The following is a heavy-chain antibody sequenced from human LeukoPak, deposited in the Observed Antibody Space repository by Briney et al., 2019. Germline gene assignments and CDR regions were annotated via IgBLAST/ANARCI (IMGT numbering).Heavy chain of an antibody. Sequence: LAGGSLRLSCAASGFTVSSNYMSWVRQAPGKGLEWVSVIYSGGTTNYADSVKGRFTISRDNSKNTMYLQMNSLRAEDTALYYCARDRSGSYPNWFDPWGQGTLVTVSS. J-gene: IGHJ5*02. CDR3: ARDRSGSYPNWFDP. D-gene: IGHD3-10*01. CDR1: GFTVSSNY. CDR2: IYSGGTT. V-gene: IGHV3-53*01.